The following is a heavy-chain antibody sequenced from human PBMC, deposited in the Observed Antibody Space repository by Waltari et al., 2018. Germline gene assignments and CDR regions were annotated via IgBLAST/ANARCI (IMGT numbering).Heavy chain of an antibody. V-gene: IGHV4-39*01. D-gene: IGHD6-19*01. CDR1: GGSISSSSYY. J-gene: IGHJ5*02. CDR3: ARHDYSSGWNYWFDP. Sequence: QVQLQESGPGLVKPSETLSLTCTVSGGSISSSSYYWGWIRQPPGKGLEWLGSIYYSGSTHYNPSLKSRVTISVDTSKNQFSLKLSSVTAADTAVYYCARHDYSSGWNYWFDPWGQGTLVTVSS. CDR2: IYYSGST.